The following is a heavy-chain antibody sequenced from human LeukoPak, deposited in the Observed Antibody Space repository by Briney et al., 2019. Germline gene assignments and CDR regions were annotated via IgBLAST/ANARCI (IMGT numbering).Heavy chain of an antibody. CDR2: IYYSGST. D-gene: IGHD6-13*01. Sequence: ETLSLTCTVSGGSISSSSYYWGWIRQPPGKGLEWIGSIYYSGSTYYNPSLKSRVTISVDTSKNQFSLKLSSVTAADTAVYYCARLTWGSSWSNWFDPWGQGTLVTVSS. V-gene: IGHV4-39*01. CDR3: ARLTWGSSWSNWFDP. CDR1: GGSISSSSYY. J-gene: IGHJ5*02.